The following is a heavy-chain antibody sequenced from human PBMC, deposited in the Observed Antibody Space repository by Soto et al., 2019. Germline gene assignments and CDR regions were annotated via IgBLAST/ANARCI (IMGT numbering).Heavy chain of an antibody. V-gene: IGHV1-18*01. CDR1: GYSFTTYG. CDR3: ASESPAPYYYYGMDV. Sequence: QVQLVQSRGEVKKPGASVKVSCKTSGYSFTTYGISWVRQAPGQGLEWMGWISGYNGNTNYAQKLQGRVTMTTDTAXXTAYMELRSLRSDDPAVYYCASESPAPYYYYGMDVWGQGSTVTVSS. J-gene: IGHJ6*02. CDR2: ISGYNGNT.